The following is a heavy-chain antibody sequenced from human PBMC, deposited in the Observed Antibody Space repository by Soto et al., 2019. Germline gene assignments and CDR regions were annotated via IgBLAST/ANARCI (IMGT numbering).Heavy chain of an antibody. D-gene: IGHD3-3*01. CDR2: ISAYNGNT. J-gene: IGHJ5*02. V-gene: IGHV1-18*01. CDR1: GYTFTSYG. Sequence: ASVKVSCKASGYTFTSYGISWVRQAPGQGLEWMGWISAYNGNTNYAQKLQGRVTMTTDTSTSTAYMELRSLRSDDTAVYYCARDVYDFWSGYYTSWFDPWGQGTLVTVSS. CDR3: ARDVYDFWSGYYTSWFDP.